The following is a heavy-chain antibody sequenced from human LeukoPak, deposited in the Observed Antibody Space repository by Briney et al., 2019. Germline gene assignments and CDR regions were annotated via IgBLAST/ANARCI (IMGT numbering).Heavy chain of an antibody. J-gene: IGHJ3*02. CDR3: ARGVLFAPLLLNIRDAFDI. D-gene: IGHD3-22*01. Sequence: PSETLSLTCAVYGGSFSGYYWSWIRQPPGKGLEWIGEINHSGSTNYNPSLKSRVTISVDTSKNQFSLKLGSVTAADTAVYYCARGVLFAPLLLNIRDAFDIWGQGTMVTVSS. CDR2: INHSGST. V-gene: IGHV4-34*01. CDR1: GGSFSGYY.